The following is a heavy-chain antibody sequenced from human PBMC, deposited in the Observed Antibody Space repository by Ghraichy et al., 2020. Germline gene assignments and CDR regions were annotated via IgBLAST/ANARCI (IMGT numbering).Heavy chain of an antibody. D-gene: IGHD1-7*01. CDR2: ISGSGGST. CDR1: GFTFSSYA. CDR3: AKEMYNWNYIYFDY. V-gene: IGHV3-23*01. Sequence: GVLNISCAASGFTFSSYAMSWVRQAPGKGLEWVSAISGSGGSTYYADSVKGRFTISRDNSKNTLYLQMNSLRAEDTAVYYCAKEMYNWNYIYFDYWGQGTLVTVSS. J-gene: IGHJ4*02.